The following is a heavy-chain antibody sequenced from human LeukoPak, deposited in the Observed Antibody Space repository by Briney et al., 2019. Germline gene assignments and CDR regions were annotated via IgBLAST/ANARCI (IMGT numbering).Heavy chain of an antibody. J-gene: IGHJ5*02. CDR1: GFTFSNYW. CDR2: INSDGINT. V-gene: IGHV3-74*01. CDR3: ARDLGQYYDTSDNWFDP. Sequence: GGSLRLSCATSGFTFSNYWMHWVRQAPGKGLVWVSRINSDGINTSYADSVKGRFTISRDNAKNTLNLQMNSLRAEDTAVYYCARDLGQYYDTSDNWFDPWGQGTLVTVSS. D-gene: IGHD3-22*01.